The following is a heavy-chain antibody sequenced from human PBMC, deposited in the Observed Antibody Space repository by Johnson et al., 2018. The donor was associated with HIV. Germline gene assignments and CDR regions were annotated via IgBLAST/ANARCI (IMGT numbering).Heavy chain of an antibody. Sequence: VQLVESGGGVVQPGRSLRLSCAAFGFTFSSYGIHWVRQAPGKGLEWVAVIWYDGRNKYYADSVQGRFTISRDNSKNTLYLQMNSLSAEDTAAYYCAKAYDLEDTSGYLSAFDIWGQGTMVTVSS. CDR2: IWYDGRNK. D-gene: IGHD3-22*01. CDR1: GFTFSSYG. CDR3: AKAYDLEDTSGYLSAFDI. J-gene: IGHJ3*02. V-gene: IGHV3-33*06.